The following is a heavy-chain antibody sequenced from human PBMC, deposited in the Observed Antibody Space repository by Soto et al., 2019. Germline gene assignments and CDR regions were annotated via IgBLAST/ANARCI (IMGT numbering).Heavy chain of an antibody. CDR3: AREFIGGSSVLGAFDI. V-gene: IGHV1-3*01. CDR2: INAGNGNT. CDR1: GYTFTSYA. J-gene: IGHJ3*02. Sequence: ASVKVSCKASGYTFTSYAMHWVRQAPGQRLEWVGWINAGNGNTKYSQKFQGRVTITRDTSASTAYMELSSLRSEDTAVYYCAREFIGGSSVLGAFDIWGQGTMVTVSS. D-gene: IGHD2-2*01.